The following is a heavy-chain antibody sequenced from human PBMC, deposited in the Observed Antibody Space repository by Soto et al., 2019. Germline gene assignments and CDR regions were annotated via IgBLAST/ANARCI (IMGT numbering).Heavy chain of an antibody. V-gene: IGHV3-23*01. Sequence: GGSLRLSCAASGFTFSSYAMSWVRQAPGKGLEWVSAISGGSTSYADSVKGRFTISRDNSKNTLYLQMNSLRAEDTAVYYCANFRGYYYYYMDVWGKGTTVTVSS. D-gene: IGHD3-10*01. CDR3: ANFRGYYYYYMDV. CDR2: ISGGST. CDR1: GFTFSSYA. J-gene: IGHJ6*03.